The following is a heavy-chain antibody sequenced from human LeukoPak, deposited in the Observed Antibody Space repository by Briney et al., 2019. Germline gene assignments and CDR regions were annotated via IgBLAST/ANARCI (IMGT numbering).Heavy chain of an antibody. CDR2: IIPIFGTA. D-gene: IGHD3-22*01. CDR1: GGTFSSYA. Sequence: SVKVSCKASGGTFSSYAINWVRQAPGQGLEWMGGIIPIFGTANCAQKFQGRVTITADESTSTAYMELSSLRSEDTAIYYCARSQGGYYYDSSGYYALDYWGQGTLVTVSS. V-gene: IGHV1-69*13. CDR3: ARSQGGYYYDSSGYYALDY. J-gene: IGHJ4*02.